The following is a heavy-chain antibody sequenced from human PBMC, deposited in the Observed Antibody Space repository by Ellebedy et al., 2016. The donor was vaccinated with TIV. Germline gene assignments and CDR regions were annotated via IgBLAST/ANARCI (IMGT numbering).Heavy chain of an antibody. D-gene: IGHD3-16*01. CDR1: GFTFSSYW. V-gene: IGHV3-7*03. Sequence: GESLKISCAASGFTFSSYWMTWVRQAPGKGLEWVAIIKSDGSEQFYVGSVKGRFSISRDDAKNSLYLQLNGLRVEDTAVYYCATPYRGESTNYWGRGALVTVSS. CDR2: IKSDGSEQ. J-gene: IGHJ4*02. CDR3: ATPYRGESTNY.